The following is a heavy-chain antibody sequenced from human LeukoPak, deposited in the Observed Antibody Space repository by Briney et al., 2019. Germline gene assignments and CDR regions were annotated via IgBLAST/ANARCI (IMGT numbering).Heavy chain of an antibody. CDR3: ARSMTRQLWPYYYYYMDV. CDR1: GYSFTSYW. D-gene: IGHD5-18*01. Sequence: GESLKISCKGSGYSFTSYWIGWVRQMPGKGLEWMGIIYPGDSDTRYSPSFQGQVTISADKSISTAYLQWSSLKASDTAMYYCARSMTRQLWPYYYYYMDVWGKGTTVTVSS. J-gene: IGHJ6*03. V-gene: IGHV5-51*01. CDR2: IYPGDSDT.